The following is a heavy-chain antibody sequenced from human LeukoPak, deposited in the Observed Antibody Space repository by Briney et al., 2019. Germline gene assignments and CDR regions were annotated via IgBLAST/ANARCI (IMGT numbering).Heavy chain of an antibody. CDR1: GYTFTSYD. CDR2: MNPNSGNT. CDR3: AREHRSSSALSDY. J-gene: IGHJ4*02. D-gene: IGHD6-13*01. V-gene: IGHV1-8*01. Sequence: ASVKVSCKASGYTFTSYDINWVQQATGQGLEWMGWMNPNSGNTGYAQKFQGRVTMTRDTSISTAYMELSRLRSDDTAVYYCAREHRSSSALSDYWGQGTLVTVSS.